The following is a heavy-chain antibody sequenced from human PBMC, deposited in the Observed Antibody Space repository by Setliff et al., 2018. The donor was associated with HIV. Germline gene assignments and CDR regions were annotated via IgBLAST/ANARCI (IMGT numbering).Heavy chain of an antibody. J-gene: IGHJ3*01. D-gene: IGHD3-22*01. CDR3: AKLDYYDYSGSWARKVAIDF. Sequence: GGSLRLSCAASGLTLSNSAMTWVRQKPGRGLEWVSLIQSGGIIYYADSVKGRFTISRDNSNNTLSLQMSSLRAEDTALSYCAKLDYYDYSGSWARKVAIDFWGRGTMVTVSS. CDR1: GLTLSNSA. V-gene: IGHV3-23*01. CDR2: IQSGGII.